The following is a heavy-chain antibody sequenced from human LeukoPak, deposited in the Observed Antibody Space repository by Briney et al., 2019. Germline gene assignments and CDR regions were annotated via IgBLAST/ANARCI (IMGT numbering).Heavy chain of an antibody. CDR2: ISSSSSYI. J-gene: IGHJ4*02. V-gene: IGHV3-21*01. D-gene: IGHD3-10*01. Sequence: GGSLRLSCAASGFTFSSYSMNWVRQAPGKGLEWVSSISSSSSYIYHADSVKGRFTISRDNAKNSLYLQMNSLRAEDTAVYYCAREIYGSGSYYNVWGQGTLVTVSS. CDR3: AREIYGSGSYYNV. CDR1: GFTFSSYS.